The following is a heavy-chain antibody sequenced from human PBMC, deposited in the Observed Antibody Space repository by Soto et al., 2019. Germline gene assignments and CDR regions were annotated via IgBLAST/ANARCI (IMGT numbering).Heavy chain of an antibody. D-gene: IGHD2-15*01. CDR3: AMSNINDLYHHFES. CDR2: INWNSDTI. Sequence: EVQLVESGGGSVQPGGSLRLSCVASGFRFDDYAMHWVRQRPGKGLEWVSGINWNSDTIGYYDSVKGRFIVSRDNAEGSLLLQMSSLRAEDTAIYFCAMSNINDLYHHFESWGHGTPVTVSS. V-gene: IGHV3-9*01. J-gene: IGHJ4*01. CDR1: GFRFDDYA.